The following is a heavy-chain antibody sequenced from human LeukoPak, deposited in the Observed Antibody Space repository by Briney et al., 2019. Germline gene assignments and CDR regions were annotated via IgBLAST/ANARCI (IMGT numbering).Heavy chain of an antibody. CDR1: GFTFSSYA. V-gene: IGHV3-23*01. CDR3: AKNRFPQLELRDYFDY. CDR2: ISGSGGST. J-gene: IGHJ4*02. Sequence: GGSLRLSCAASGFTFSSYAMSWVRQAPGKGLEWVSAISGSGGSTYYADSVKGRFTISRDNSKNTLYLQMNSLRAEDTAVYYCAKNRFPQLELRDYFDYWGQGTLVTVSS. D-gene: IGHD1-7*01.